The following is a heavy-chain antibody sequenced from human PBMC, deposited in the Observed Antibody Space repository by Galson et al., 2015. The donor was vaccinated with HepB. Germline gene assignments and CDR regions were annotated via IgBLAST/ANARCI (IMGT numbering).Heavy chain of an antibody. CDR3: ARGGGDTLYWYFDL. J-gene: IGHJ2*01. CDR1: GGSITSYY. CDR2: IYYTGNT. V-gene: IGHV4-59*01. D-gene: IGHD2-21*02. Sequence: LSLTCTVSGGSITSYYWSWIRQPPGKGLEWIGYIYYTGNTNYNPSLKSRVTISIDTSKNQFSLKLTSVTAADTAVYYCARGGGDTLYWYFDLWGRGTLVTVSS.